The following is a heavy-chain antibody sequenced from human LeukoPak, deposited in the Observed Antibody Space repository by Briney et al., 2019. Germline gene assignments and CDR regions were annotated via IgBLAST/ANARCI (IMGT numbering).Heavy chain of an antibody. Sequence: SGGSLRLSCAASGFTFGNNGMSWVRQAPGKGLEWVSSISESGANTYYPDSVKGRFTISRDNSQNTLYLQMNSLRAEDTAAYYCAKEYYATGRYGRYEYWGRGTLVTVSS. CDR1: GFTFGNNG. CDR2: ISESGANT. V-gene: IGHV3-23*01. CDR3: AKEYYATGRYGRYEY. J-gene: IGHJ4*02. D-gene: IGHD3-10*01.